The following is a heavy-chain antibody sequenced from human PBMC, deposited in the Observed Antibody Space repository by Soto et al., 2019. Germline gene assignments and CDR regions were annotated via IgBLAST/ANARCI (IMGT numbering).Heavy chain of an antibody. J-gene: IGHJ4*02. D-gene: IGHD2-2*01. CDR1: GGSISSGGYS. CDR2: IYHSGST. V-gene: IGHV4-30-2*01. CDR3: PRVQLSVWFDY. Sequence: SETLSLTCAVSGGSISSGGYSWSWIRQPPGKGLEWIGYIYHSGSTYYNPSLKSRVTISVDRSKNQFSLKLSSVTAADTAMYYCPRVQLSVWFDYWGQGTLVTVSS.